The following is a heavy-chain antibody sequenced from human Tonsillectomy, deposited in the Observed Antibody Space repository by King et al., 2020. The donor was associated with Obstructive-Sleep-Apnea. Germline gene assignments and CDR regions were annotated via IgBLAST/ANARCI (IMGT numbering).Heavy chain of an antibody. CDR2: ISYDGSNK. CDR1: GFTFSSYA. CDR3: ARDKNIGSCSSSSCYVFDY. V-gene: IGHV3-30*04. J-gene: IGHJ4*02. Sequence: VQLVESGGGVVQPGRSLRLSCAASGFTFSSYAVHWVRQAPGKGLEWVAVISYDGSNKYYADSVKGRFTISRDNSKNTLSLQMNSLRAEDTAVYYCARDKNIGSCSSSSCYVFDYWGQGTLVTVSS. D-gene: IGHD2-2*01.